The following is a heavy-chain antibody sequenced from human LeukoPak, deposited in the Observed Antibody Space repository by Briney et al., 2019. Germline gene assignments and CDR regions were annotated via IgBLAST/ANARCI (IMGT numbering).Heavy chain of an antibody. D-gene: IGHD3-3*01. CDR3: AKVLFDYDFWSGYSY. CDR1: GFTFSGYS. J-gene: IGHJ4*02. V-gene: IGHV3-30*18. Sequence: GGSLRLSCVASGFTFSGYSMTWVRQAPGKGLEWVAVISYDGSNKYYADSVKGRFTISRDNSKNTLYLQMNSLRAEDTAVYYCAKVLFDYDFWSGYSYWGQGTLVTVSS. CDR2: ISYDGSNK.